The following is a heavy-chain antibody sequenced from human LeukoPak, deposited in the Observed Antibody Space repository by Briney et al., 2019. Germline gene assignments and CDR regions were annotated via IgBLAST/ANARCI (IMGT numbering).Heavy chain of an antibody. V-gene: IGHV1-2*02. CDR3: ATADSYGYPPVGY. Sequence: GASVKVSCKASGYTFTNYYMHWVRQAPGQGLEWMGWINPNSGGTNYAQKFQGRVTMTRDTSISTAYMELIGLGSDDTAVSYCATADSYGYPPVGYWGQGTLVTVSS. D-gene: IGHD5-18*01. CDR1: GYTFTNYY. J-gene: IGHJ4*02. CDR2: INPNSGGT.